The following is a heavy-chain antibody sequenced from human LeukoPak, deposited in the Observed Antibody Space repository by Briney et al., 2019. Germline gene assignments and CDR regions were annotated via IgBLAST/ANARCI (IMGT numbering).Heavy chain of an antibody. V-gene: IGHV3-74*01. Sequence: GGSLRLSCAASGFIFSRHWMHWVRQAPGKGLVWVARINEYGSITDNTDSVKDRCTISRDNAHNTLYLQMNTVRAEDSAVYYCARGVAGSGSHWGQGTLVTVSS. CDR3: ARGVAGSGSH. CDR1: GFIFSRHW. CDR2: INEYGSIT. J-gene: IGHJ4*02. D-gene: IGHD3-10*01.